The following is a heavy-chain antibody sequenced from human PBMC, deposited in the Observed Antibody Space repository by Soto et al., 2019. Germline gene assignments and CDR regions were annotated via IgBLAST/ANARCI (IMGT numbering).Heavy chain of an antibody. J-gene: IGHJ6*02. V-gene: IGHV1-2*04. CDR1: GYTFTGYY. CDR3: ARALGEQLVRRISYYYYGMDV. CDR2: INPNSGGT. Sequence: ASVKVSCKASGYTFTGYYMHWVRQAPGQGLEWMGWINPNSGGTNYAQKFQGWVTMTRDTSISTAYMELSRLRSDDTAVYYCARALGEQLVRRISYYYYGMDVWGQGTTVTVYS. D-gene: IGHD6-6*01.